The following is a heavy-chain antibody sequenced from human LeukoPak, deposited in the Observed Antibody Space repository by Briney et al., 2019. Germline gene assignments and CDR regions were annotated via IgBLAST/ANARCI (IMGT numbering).Heavy chain of an antibody. Sequence: PEGSLRLSCAASGFTFSSYAMHWVRQAPGKGLEWVAVISYDGSNKYYADSVKGRFTISRDNSKNTLYLQMNSLRAEDTAVYYCANPPSGYSNGTNDYWGQGTLVTVSS. D-gene: IGHD5-18*01. CDR1: GFTFSSYA. CDR3: ANPPSGYSNGTNDY. CDR2: ISYDGSNK. V-gene: IGHV3-30*04. J-gene: IGHJ4*02.